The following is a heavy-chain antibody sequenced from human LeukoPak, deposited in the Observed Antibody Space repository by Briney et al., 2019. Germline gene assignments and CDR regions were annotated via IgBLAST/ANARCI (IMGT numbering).Heavy chain of an antibody. CDR2: IWYDGSDI. D-gene: IGHD2-2*01. Sequence: PGGSLRLSCAASGFTFSSYGMHWVRQAPGQGQEWVALIWYDGSDIYYADSVKGRFIISRDNSKNTLYLQMNTLRAEDTAVYYCARGSAALYYFDFWGQGTLVTVSS. V-gene: IGHV3-33*01. J-gene: IGHJ4*02. CDR3: ARGSAALYYFDF. CDR1: GFTFSSYG.